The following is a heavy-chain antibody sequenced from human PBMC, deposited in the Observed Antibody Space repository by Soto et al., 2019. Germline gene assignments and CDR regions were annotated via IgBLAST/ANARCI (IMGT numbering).Heavy chain of an antibody. D-gene: IGHD2-8*01. J-gene: IGHJ6*02. CDR2: IKEDGTEK. CDR3: ARAFRGGVVRIGIDV. Sequence: EMQLVESGGDLVQPGGSLRLSCAASGFTFTAYWMTWVRQAPGKGLEWVANIKEDGTEKQYVDSGKGRFTVSRDNAKNSLYLQMSSLRADDTAVYYCARAFRGGVVRIGIDVWGQGTTVTVSS. V-gene: IGHV3-7*05. CDR1: GFTFTAYW.